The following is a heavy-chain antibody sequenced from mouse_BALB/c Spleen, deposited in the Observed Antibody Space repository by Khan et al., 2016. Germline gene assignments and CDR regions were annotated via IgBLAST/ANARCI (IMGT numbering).Heavy chain of an antibody. CDR3: AEVYYGSNWFAY. D-gene: IGHD1-1*01. Sequence: QIQLVQSGPELKKPGETVKISCKASGYTFTNYGMNWVKQAPGKGLKWMGWINTNTGEPTYAEEFKGHFVFSLETSASTAYLHINNLKNEDTATXCCAEVYYGSNWFAYWGQGTLVTVSA. CDR1: GYTFTNYG. CDR2: INTNTGEP. V-gene: IGHV9-3*02. J-gene: IGHJ3*01.